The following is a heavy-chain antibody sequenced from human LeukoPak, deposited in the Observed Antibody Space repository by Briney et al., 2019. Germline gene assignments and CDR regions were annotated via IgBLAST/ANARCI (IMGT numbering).Heavy chain of an antibody. Sequence: PSQTLSLTCTVSGGSISSGDYYWSWIRQPPGKGLEWIGYIYYSGSTYYNPSLKSRVTISVGTSKNQFSLKLSSVTAADTAVYYCARVELYYYGMDVWGQGTTVTVSS. CDR3: ARVELYYYGMDV. V-gene: IGHV4-30-4*01. CDR2: IYYSGST. J-gene: IGHJ6*02. CDR1: GGSISSGDYY. D-gene: IGHD1-1*01.